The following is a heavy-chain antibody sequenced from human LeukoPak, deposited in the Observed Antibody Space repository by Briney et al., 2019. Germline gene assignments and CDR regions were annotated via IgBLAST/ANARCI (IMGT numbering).Heavy chain of an antibody. CDR1: VFTFSSHW. D-gene: IGHD6-19*01. Sequence: GGSLRLSCAASVFTFSSHWMHWVRQAPGKGLVWVSRINGAGSSTSYADSVKGRFTVSRDNAKNTLNLQMNSLRAEDTAVYYCARDLFFSDAGYSSGWRAEYFHHWGQGTLVTVSS. CDR3: ARDLFFSDAGYSSGWRAEYFHH. V-gene: IGHV3-74*01. CDR2: INGAGSST. J-gene: IGHJ1*01.